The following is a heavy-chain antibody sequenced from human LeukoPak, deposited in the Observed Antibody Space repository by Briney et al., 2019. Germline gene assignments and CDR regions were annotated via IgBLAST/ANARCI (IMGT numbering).Heavy chain of an antibody. D-gene: IGHD3-3*01. J-gene: IGHJ5*02. CDR1: GSTFSSYH. CDR3: ARAVDFWSGYPQPNWFDP. Sequence: GGSLRLSCAASGSTFSSYHMSWVRQAPGKGLEWVSTMSTSGGSTYYADSVKGRFTISRDNSKNTLFLHMNSLRAEDTAVYYCARAVDFWSGYPQPNWFDPWGQGTLVTVSS. CDR2: MSTSGGST. V-gene: IGHV3-23*01.